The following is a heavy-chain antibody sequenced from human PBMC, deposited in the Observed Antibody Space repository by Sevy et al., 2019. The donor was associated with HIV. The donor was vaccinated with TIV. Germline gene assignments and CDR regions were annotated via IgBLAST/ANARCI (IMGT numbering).Heavy chain of an antibody. CDR1: GFTFSSYG. J-gene: IGHJ4*02. D-gene: IGHD6-19*01. Sequence: GGSLRLSCAASGFTFSSYGMHWVRQAPGRGLVWVSVIYVGRNTYYADSVKGRFTIFRDSFKDTVDLQMDSLRPEDSGVYYCVRERAGIDHWGQGTLVTVSS. V-gene: IGHV3-NL1*01. CDR3: VRERAGIDH. CDR2: IYVGRNT.